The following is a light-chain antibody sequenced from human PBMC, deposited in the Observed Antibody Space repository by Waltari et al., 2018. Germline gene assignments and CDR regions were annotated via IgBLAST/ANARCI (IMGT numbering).Light chain of an antibody. Sequence: QSALIQPASVSGSPGQSITISRTGTSSEYVGDKDVSWYQQNPGKAPILMIYDVSNRRSAVSNRFSGSKTGNTAFLTISGLKAADTADYYCSSFTHSSTWVFGGGTKLTIL. CDR2: DVS. CDR3: SSFTHSSTWV. CDR1: SSEYVGDKD. J-gene: IGLJ3*02. V-gene: IGLV2-14*01.